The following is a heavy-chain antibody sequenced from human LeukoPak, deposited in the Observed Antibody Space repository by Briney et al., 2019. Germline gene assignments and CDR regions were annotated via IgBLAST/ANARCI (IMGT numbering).Heavy chain of an antibody. Sequence: SETLSLTCTVSGGSISSYYWSWIRQPPGKGLEWIGYIYYSGSTNYNPSLKSRVTISVDTSKNQFSLKLSSVTAVDTAVYYCASGNSNYDFMYYYYGMDVWGRGTTVTVSS. CDR2: IYYSGST. V-gene: IGHV4-59*01. CDR3: ASGNSNYDFMYYYYGMDV. J-gene: IGHJ6*02. CDR1: GGSISSYY. D-gene: IGHD4-4*01.